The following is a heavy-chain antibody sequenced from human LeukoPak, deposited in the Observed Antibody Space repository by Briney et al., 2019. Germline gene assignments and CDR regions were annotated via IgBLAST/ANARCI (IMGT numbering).Heavy chain of an antibody. V-gene: IGHV3-74*01. D-gene: IGHD6-19*01. Sequence: GGSLRLSCAASGXTFSTYWMHWVRQAPGKGLVWVSRINSDGSRTTYADYVKGRFTISRDNAKNTLYLQMNSLRTEDTAVYYCARPETQYSSGLDGFDIWGQGTMVTVSS. CDR1: GXTFSTYW. CDR2: INSDGSRT. CDR3: ARPETQYSSGLDGFDI. J-gene: IGHJ3*02.